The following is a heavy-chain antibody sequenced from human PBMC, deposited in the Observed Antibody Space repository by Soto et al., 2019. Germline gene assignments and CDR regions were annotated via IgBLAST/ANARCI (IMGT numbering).Heavy chain of an antibody. CDR2: IYYSGST. CDR1: GGSISSYY. CDR3: AGVYSNSYYYYYGMDV. D-gene: IGHD4-4*01. Sequence: SETLSLTCTVSGGSISSYYWSWIRQPPGKGLEWIGYIYYSGSTNYNPSLKSRVTISVDTSKNQFSLKLSSVTAADTAVYYCAGVYSNSYYYYYGMDVWGQGTTVTVSS. V-gene: IGHV4-59*01. J-gene: IGHJ6*02.